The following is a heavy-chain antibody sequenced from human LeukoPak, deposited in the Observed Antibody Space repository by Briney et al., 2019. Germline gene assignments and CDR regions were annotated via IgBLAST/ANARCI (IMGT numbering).Heavy chain of an antibody. CDR1: GFTFSSYG. D-gene: IGHD6-13*01. J-gene: IGHJ6*03. Sequence: PTGGSLRLSCAASGFTFSSYGMSWVRQAPGKGLEWVSVIYSGGSTYYADSVKGRFTISRDNSKNTLYLQMNSLRAEDTAVYYCAREFYGIAAAGSLNYYYMDVWGKGTTVTISS. CDR2: IYSGGST. CDR3: AREFYGIAAAGSLNYYYMDV. V-gene: IGHV3-66*01.